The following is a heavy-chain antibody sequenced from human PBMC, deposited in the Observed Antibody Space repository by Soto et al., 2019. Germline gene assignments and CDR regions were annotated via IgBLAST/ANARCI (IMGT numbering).Heavy chain of an antibody. Sequence: NPSETLSLTCTVSGGSISSVGYYWSWIRQPPGKGLEWIGYIYYSGTTYYNPSLKSRLTISVDTSKNQFSLNLSSVTAADTAVYYCARGFDSRSSGYYYYYTDVWGKGTTVTVSS. J-gene: IGHJ6*03. CDR1: GGSISSVGYY. V-gene: IGHV4-31*03. CDR3: ARGFDSRSSGYYYYYTDV. D-gene: IGHD6-6*01. CDR2: IYYSGTT.